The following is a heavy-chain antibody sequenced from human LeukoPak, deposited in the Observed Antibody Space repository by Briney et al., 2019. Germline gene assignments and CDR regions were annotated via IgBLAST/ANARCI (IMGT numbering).Heavy chain of an antibody. CDR3: AKGSYSGGSSPAGDDY. V-gene: IGHV3-23*01. D-gene: IGHD3-10*01. Sequence: GGSLRLSCAASGFTFRSYAMSWARLAPGKGLEWVSTISGSGGGTWYPDSVKGRFTISRDNSKNTLWLHMTSLRAEDTATYYCAKGSYSGGSSPAGDDYWGQGTLVTVSS. CDR2: ISGSGGGT. CDR1: GFTFRSYA. J-gene: IGHJ4*02.